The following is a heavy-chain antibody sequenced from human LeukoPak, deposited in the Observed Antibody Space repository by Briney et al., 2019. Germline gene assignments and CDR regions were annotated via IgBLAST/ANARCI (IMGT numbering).Heavy chain of an antibody. D-gene: IGHD2-15*01. J-gene: IGHJ3*02. CDR2: IYYSGST. CDR3: ARDHLLGSVVVVAATDDAFDI. Sequence: SETLSLTCTVSGGSISSYYWSWIRQPPGKGLEWIGYIYYSGSTNYNPSLKSRVTISVDTSKNQFSPKLSSVTAADTAVYYCARDHLLGSVVVVAATDDAFDIWGQGTMVTVSS. V-gene: IGHV4-59*12. CDR1: GGSISSYY.